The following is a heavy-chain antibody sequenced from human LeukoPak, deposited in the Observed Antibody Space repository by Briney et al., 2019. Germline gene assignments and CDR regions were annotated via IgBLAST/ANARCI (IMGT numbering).Heavy chain of an antibody. CDR3: AKELIAAAGSFDY. J-gene: IGHJ4*02. D-gene: IGHD6-13*01. CDR2: IWYDGGNK. Sequence: GGSLRLSCAASGFTFSSYGMHWVRQAPGKGLEWVAVIWYDGGNKYYADSVKGRFTISRDNSKNTLYLQMNSLRAEDTAVYYCAKELIAAAGSFDYWGQGTLVTVSS. CDR1: GFTFSSYG. V-gene: IGHV3-30*02.